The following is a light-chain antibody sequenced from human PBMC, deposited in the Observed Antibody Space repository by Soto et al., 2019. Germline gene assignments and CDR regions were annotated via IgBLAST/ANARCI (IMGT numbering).Light chain of an antibody. Sequence: EMVLTQSPGTLSFSPGERATLSCTASQSLSSNFLAWYQQKPGQAPRLLIYDTSSRATGIPDRFSGSGSGTDFTLTISRLEPEDFAVYHCQQYDSSPRTFGQGTKVDIK. V-gene: IGKV3-20*01. CDR2: DTS. CDR1: QSLSSNF. J-gene: IGKJ1*01. CDR3: QQYDSSPRT.